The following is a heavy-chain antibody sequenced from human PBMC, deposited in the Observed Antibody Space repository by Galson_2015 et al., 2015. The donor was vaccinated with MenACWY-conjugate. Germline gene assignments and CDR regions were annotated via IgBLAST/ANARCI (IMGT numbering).Heavy chain of an antibody. D-gene: IGHD2-15*01. CDR3: SRDLGFYCSHNDCYSPY. J-gene: IGHJ4*02. Sequence: SLRLSCAASGFTFNNYWMSWVRQVPGKGPEWVANIKQDGSEKYYVDSVSGRFTISGDNAKSSLFLQMNSLRAEDTAVYYCSRDLGFYCSHNDCYSPYWGQGSLVTVSS. CDR2: IKQDGSEK. CDR1: GFTFNNYW. V-gene: IGHV3-7*03.